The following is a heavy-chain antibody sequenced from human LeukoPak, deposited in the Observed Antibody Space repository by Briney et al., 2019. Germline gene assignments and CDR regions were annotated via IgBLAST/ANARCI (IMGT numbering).Heavy chain of an antibody. Sequence: GASVTASCKASGFTFTSSAVQWVRQARGHRLEWIGWIVVGSGNTNYAQKFQERVTITRDMSTSTAYIELSSLRSEDTAVYYCAADPFTIGDAFDIWGQGTMVTVSS. D-gene: IGHD3-10*01. CDR3: AADPFTIGDAFDI. CDR1: GFTFTSSA. V-gene: IGHV1-58*01. J-gene: IGHJ3*02. CDR2: IVVGSGNT.